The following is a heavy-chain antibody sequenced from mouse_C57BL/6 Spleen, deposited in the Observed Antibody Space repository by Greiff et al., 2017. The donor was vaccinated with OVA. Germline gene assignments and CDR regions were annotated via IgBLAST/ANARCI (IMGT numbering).Heavy chain of an antibody. Sequence: VQLQQSGAELVKPGASVKISCKASGYAFSSYWMNWVKQRPGKGLEWIGQIYPGDGDTNYNGKFKGKATLTADKSSSTAYMQLISLTSEDSAVYFCARPDYYGSSYPFFDYWGQGTTLTVSS. CDR2: IYPGDGDT. D-gene: IGHD1-1*01. V-gene: IGHV1-80*01. CDR3: ARPDYYGSSYPFFDY. J-gene: IGHJ2*01. CDR1: GYAFSSYW.